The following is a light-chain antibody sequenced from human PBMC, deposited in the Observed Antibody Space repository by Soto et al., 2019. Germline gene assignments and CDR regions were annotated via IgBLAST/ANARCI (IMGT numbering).Light chain of an antibody. J-gene: IGLJ1*01. CDR3: NSYTSRNTFV. CDR1: MRDVGAYNL. CDR2: EVR. Sequence: QSVLTQPASVSGSPGQSITISCAGTMRDVGAYNLVSWYQQHPGRAPQLIIYEVRNRPSGISFRFSGSKSGNTASLTISGLQAEDEADYYCNSYTSRNTFVLGTGTKVTVL. V-gene: IGLV2-14*01.